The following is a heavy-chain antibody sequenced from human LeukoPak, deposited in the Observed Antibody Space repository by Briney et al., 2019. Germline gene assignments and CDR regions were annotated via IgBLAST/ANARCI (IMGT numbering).Heavy chain of an antibody. J-gene: IGHJ4*02. V-gene: IGHV4-31*03. CDR2: IYHSVKSGHT. CDR1: GGSISSGAYY. D-gene: IGHD3-10*01. CDR3: ARGELVWSY. Sequence: KSSQTLSLTCTVSGGSISSGAYYWTWIRQYTGKGLEWIGYIYHSVKSGHTYYNPSLKSRVTISVDTSESQFSLNLNSVTAADTAVYYCARGELVWSYWGQGTLVTVSS.